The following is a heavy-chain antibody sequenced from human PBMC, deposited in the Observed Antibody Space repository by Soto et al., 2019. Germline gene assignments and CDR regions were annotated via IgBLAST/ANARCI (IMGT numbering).Heavy chain of an antibody. CDR2: IKQDGSEK. V-gene: IGHV3-7*01. Sequence: EVQLVESGGGLVQPGGSLRLSCAASGFIFSSYWMSWVRQAPGKGLEWVANIKQDGSEKYYVDSVKGRFTISRDNAKNSLYLQMNSLRAEDTAVYYCARDPYSSSFEAFDIWGQGTMVTVSS. CDR1: GFIFSSYW. D-gene: IGHD6-6*01. CDR3: ARDPYSSSFEAFDI. J-gene: IGHJ3*02.